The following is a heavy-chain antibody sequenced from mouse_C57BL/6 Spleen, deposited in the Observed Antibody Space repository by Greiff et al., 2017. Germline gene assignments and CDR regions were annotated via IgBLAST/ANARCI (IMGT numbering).Heavy chain of an antibody. CDR2: ISSGGGYI. J-gene: IGHJ4*01. CDR3: TREMINYAMDY. Sequence: EVQLVESGEGLVKPGGSLKLSCAASGFTFSSYAMSWVRQTPEKRLEWVAYISSGGGYIYYADTVKGRFTISRDNAKNTLYLQMSSLKSEDTAMYYCTREMINYAMDYWGQGTSVTVSS. D-gene: IGHD2-4*01. V-gene: IGHV5-9-1*02. CDR1: GFTFSSYA.